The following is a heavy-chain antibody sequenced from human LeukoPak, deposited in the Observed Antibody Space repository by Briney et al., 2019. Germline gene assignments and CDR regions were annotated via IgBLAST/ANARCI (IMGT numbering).Heavy chain of an antibody. CDR2: ISGSGGST. Sequence: GGSLRLSCAASGFTFSSYAMSWVRQAPGKGLERVSAISGSGGSTYYADSVKGRFTISRDNSKNTLYLQMNSLRAEDTAVYYCAKDHRASIVGATPYFDYWGQGTLVTVSS. CDR3: AKDHRASIVGATPYFDY. V-gene: IGHV3-23*01. CDR1: GFTFSSYA. J-gene: IGHJ4*02. D-gene: IGHD1-26*01.